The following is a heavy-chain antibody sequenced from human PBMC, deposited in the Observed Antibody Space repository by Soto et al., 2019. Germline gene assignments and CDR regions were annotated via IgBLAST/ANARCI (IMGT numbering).Heavy chain of an antibody. D-gene: IGHD3-10*01. CDR2: ISSSSSYT. Sequence: GGSLRLSCAASGFTFSDYYMSWIRQAPGKGLEWVSYISSSSSYTNYADSVKGRFTISRDNAKNSLYLQMNSLRAEDTAVYYCARDKTSAGSGVDPWGQGTLVTVSS. J-gene: IGHJ5*02. CDR3: ARDKTSAGSGVDP. V-gene: IGHV3-11*06. CDR1: GFTFSDYY.